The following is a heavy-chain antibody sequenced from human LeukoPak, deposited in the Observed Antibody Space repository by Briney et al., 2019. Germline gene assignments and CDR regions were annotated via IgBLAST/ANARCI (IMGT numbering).Heavy chain of an antibody. CDR1: GGSISSSSYY. V-gene: IGHV4-39*07. D-gene: IGHD3-22*01. CDR3: ARAGGITMIVVVIPYAFDI. J-gene: IGHJ3*02. Sequence: SETLSLTCTVSGGSISSSSYYWGWIRQPPGKGLEWIGSIYYSGSTYYNPSLKSRVTISVDTSKNQFSLKLSSVTAADTAVYYCARAGGITMIVVVIPYAFDIWGQGTMVTVSS. CDR2: IYYSGST.